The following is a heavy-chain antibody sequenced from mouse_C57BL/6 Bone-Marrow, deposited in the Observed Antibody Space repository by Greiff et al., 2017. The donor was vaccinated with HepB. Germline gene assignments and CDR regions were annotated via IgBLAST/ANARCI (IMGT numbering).Heavy chain of an antibody. J-gene: IGHJ2*01. CDR3: ARSCDYLDFDY. D-gene: IGHD2-13*01. CDR1: GYTFTNYW. CDR2: IYPGGGYT. Sequence: QVQLQQSGAELVRPGTSVKLSCKASGYTFTNYWIGWVKQSPGHGLEWIGDIYPGGGYTNNNEKFKGKATLTADKSSSTAYMQFSSLTSEDSAVYYSARSCDYLDFDYWVQGTALTVTS. V-gene: IGHV1-63*01.